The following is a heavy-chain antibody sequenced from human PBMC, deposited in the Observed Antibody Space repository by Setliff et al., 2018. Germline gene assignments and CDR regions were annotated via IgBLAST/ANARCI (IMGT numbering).Heavy chain of an antibody. CDR3: VRSGKFGMRFWFDQ. CDR1: GYNFSSYG. V-gene: IGHV1-18*01. CDR2: ISA. D-gene: IGHD1-26*01. Sequence: ASVKVSCKASGYNFSSYGINWVRQAPGQGLEWMGWISAYARKFQGRVTMTRDTSINTAYMELGSLTSDDTAFYYCVRSGKFGMRFWFDQWGQGTLVTVSS. J-gene: IGHJ5*02.